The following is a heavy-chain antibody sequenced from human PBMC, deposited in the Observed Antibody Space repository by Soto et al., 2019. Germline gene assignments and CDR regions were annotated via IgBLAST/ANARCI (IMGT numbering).Heavy chain of an antibody. CDR3: AKASEWLFGNWFDP. CDR1: GFSFSDFA. V-gene: IGHV3-23*01. D-gene: IGHD3-3*01. J-gene: IGHJ5*02. CDR2: ISGTAGRS. Sequence: PVGSLRLSCAASGFSFSDFAMSWVRQAPGKGPEWVSSISGTAGRSYYADSVKGRFTISRDNSQNTLSLELNSLRVEDTAMYYCAKASEWLFGNWFDPWGQGTQVTVSS.